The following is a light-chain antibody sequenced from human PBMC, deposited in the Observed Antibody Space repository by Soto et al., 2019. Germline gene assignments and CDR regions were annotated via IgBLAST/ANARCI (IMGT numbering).Light chain of an antibody. CDR1: SSDVGGYNY. J-gene: IGLJ1*01. CDR3: SSFTSSTTLGV. V-gene: IGLV2-14*01. CDR2: DVS. Sequence: QSALTQPASVSGSPGQSITISFTGTSSDVGGYNYVSWYQQHPGKAPKLMIYDVSHRPPGVSDRFSASKSGNTASLAISGLLAEDEADYFCSSFTSSTTLGVFGTGTKVTVL.